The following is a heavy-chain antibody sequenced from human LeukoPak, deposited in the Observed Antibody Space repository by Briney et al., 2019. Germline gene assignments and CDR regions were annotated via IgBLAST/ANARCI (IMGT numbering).Heavy chain of an antibody. CDR2: INHSGST. D-gene: IGHD5-18*01. CDR3: AREQLYYYYMDV. V-gene: IGHV4-34*01. J-gene: IGHJ6*03. CDR1: GGSFSGYY. Sequence: PSETLSLTCAVYGGSFSGYYWSWIRQPPGKGLEWIGEINHSGSTNYNPSLKSRVTISVDTSKNQFSLKLSSVTAADTAVYYCAREQLYYYYMDVWGKGTTVTVSS.